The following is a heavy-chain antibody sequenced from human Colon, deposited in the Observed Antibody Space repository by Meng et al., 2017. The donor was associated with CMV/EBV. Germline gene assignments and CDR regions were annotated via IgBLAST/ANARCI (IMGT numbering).Heavy chain of an antibody. CDR2: MNPSGGST. V-gene: IGHV1-46*01. CDR1: GYTFTSYY. J-gene: IGHJ6*02. D-gene: IGHD2-2*01. CDR3: ARVGVVVPAARRDYYGMDV. Sequence: ASVKVSCKASGYTFTSYYMHWVRQAPGQGLEWMGIMNPSGGSTSYAQKFQGRVTMTRDTSTSTVYMELSSLRSEDTAVYYCARVGVVVPAARRDYYGMDVWGQGTTVTVSS.